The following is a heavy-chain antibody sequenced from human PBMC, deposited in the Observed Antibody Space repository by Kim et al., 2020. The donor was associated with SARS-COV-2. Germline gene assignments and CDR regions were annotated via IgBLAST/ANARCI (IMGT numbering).Heavy chain of an antibody. Sequence: SETLSLTCTVSGGSISSGGYYWSWIRQHPGKGLEWIGYIYYSGSTYYNPSLKSRVTISVDTSKNQFSLKLSSVTAADTAVYYCARARAITMMVVVTIDAFDIWGQGTMVTVSS. D-gene: IGHD3-22*01. CDR2: IYYSGST. J-gene: IGHJ3*02. CDR1: GGSISSGGYY. CDR3: ARARAITMMVVVTIDAFDI. V-gene: IGHV4-31*03.